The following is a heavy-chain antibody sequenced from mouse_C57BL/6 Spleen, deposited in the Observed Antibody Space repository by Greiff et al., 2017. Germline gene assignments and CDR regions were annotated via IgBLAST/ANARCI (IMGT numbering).Heavy chain of an antibody. CDR3: ASDYWAMDY. CDR2: INPNNGGT. V-gene: IGHV1-22*01. D-gene: IGHD1-1*02. CDR1: GYTFTDYN. Sequence: EVQLQQSGPELVKPGASVKMSCKASGYTFTDYNLHWVKQSPGNSLEWIGYINPNNGGTSYNQKFKGTATLTVNKSSSTAYMELRSLTSEDSAVYYSASDYWAMDYWGQGTSVTVSS. J-gene: IGHJ4*01.